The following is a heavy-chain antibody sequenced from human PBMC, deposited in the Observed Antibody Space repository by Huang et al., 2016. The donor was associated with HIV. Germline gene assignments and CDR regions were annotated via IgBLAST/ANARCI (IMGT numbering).Heavy chain of an antibody. CDR1: GYRFTTYA. J-gene: IGHJ6*03. D-gene: IGHD6-25*01. CDR2: CNTVTGKP. Sequence: QEQLVQSGSEFKKPGASVRVSCRASGYRFTTYAVDWVRQAPGQGLEWMGWCNTVTGKPTYAQGFAVRFAFSVDTSVSTAYLRIRPLKAEDTAVYYCARRQGSGWDGHYSYYMDVWGKGTTVTVS. CDR3: ARRQGSGWDGHYSYYMDV. V-gene: IGHV7-4-1*02.